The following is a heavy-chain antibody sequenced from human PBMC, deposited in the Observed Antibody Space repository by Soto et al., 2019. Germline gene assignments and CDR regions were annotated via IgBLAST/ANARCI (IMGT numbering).Heavy chain of an antibody. V-gene: IGHV6-1*01. CDR3: AKGDNLGPKTGYAFDP. J-gene: IGHJ5*02. D-gene: IGHD5-12*01. CDR1: GDSVSSNTAS. CDR2: TYFRSKWYN. Sequence: SQTLSLTCAISGDSVSSNTASWNWIRQSPSGGLEWLGRTYFRSKWYNDYAVSVKSRIIINPDTSNNQFSLQLNSVTPEDTAVYFCAKGDNLGPKTGYAFDPWGQGIMVTVS.